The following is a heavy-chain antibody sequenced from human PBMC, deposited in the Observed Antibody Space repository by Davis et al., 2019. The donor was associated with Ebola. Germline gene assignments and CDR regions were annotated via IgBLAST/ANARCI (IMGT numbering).Heavy chain of an antibody. J-gene: IGHJ4*02. D-gene: IGHD6-19*01. CDR3: ARAVPGKEDLDY. V-gene: IGHV3-30*17. Sequence: PGGSLRLSCAASGFPFSNYAMHWVRQPPDTXXPXLSVTSPDGSTTYYEDSVKGRFTISRDNSKNTLYLQLNRLRSEDTAVYFCARAVPGKEDLDYWGQGTLVTVSS. CDR2: TSPDGSTT. CDR1: GFPFSNYA.